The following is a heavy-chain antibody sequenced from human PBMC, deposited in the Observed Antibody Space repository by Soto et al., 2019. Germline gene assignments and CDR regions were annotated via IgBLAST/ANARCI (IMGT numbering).Heavy chain of an antibody. V-gene: IGHV1-69*06. CDR2: IIPIFGTA. CDR1: GGTFSSYA. Sequence: SVKVSCKASGGTFSSYAISWVRQAPGQGPEWMGGIIPIFGTANYAQKFQGRVTITADKSTSTAYMELSSLRSEDTAVYYWAVVRGSIDYWGQGTLVTVSS. J-gene: IGHJ4*02. D-gene: IGHD3-10*01. CDR3: AVVRGSIDY.